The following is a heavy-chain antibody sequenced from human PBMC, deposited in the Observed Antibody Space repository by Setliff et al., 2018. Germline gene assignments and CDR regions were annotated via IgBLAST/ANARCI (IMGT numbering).Heavy chain of an antibody. J-gene: IGHJ6*03. CDR1: GYTFTTYY. D-gene: IGHD3-3*01. Sequence: ASVKVSCKASGYTFTTYYMHWVRQAPGQGLEWMGVINPGDGSTTYAQKFQGRVTITADKSTSTAYMELSSLRSEDTAVYYCARGRHPPWSGYPYYYMDVWGKGTTVTVSS. CDR3: ARGRHPPWSGYPYYYMDV. CDR2: INPGDGST. V-gene: IGHV1-46*01.